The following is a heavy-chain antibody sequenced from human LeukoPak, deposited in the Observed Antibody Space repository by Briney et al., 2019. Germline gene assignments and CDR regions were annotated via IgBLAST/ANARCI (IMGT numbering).Heavy chain of an antibody. D-gene: IGHD6-13*01. J-gene: IGHJ4*02. CDR3: AREDSTLDY. CDR2: ISSSGSTI. CDR1: GFTFTSYA. V-gene: IGHV3-48*03. Sequence: GSLRLSCAASGFTFTSYAMSWVRQAPGKGLEWVSYISSSGSTIYYADSVKGRFTISRDNAKNSLYLQMNSLRAEDTAVYYCAREDSTLDYWGQGTLVTVSS.